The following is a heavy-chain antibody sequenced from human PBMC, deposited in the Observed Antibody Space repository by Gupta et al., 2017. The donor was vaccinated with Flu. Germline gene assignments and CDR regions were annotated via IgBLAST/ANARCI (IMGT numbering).Heavy chain of an antibody. J-gene: IGHJ4*02. CDR2: IWYDGSNK. D-gene: IGHD6-13*01. V-gene: IGHV3-33*01. Sequence: QVQLVESGGGVVQPGRSLRLSCAASGFTFSRYGMPWVRQAPGKGLEWVAVIWYDGSNKYYADSVKGRFTISRDNSKNTLYLQMNSLRAEDTAVYYCARDSGYGQQLVPYFDYWGQGTLVTVSS. CDR1: GFTFSRYG. CDR3: ARDSGYGQQLVPYFDY.